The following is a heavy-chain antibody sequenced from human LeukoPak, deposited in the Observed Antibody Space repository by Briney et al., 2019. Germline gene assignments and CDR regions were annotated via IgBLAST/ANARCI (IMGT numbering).Heavy chain of an antibody. CDR3: ARYYYDSSGYLYYFDY. Sequence: GGSLRLSCAASGFTFSSYWMSWVRQAPGKGLEWVANIKQDGSEKYYVDSVKGRFTISRDNAKNSLYLQMNSLRAEDTAGYYCARYYYDSSGYLYYFDYWGQGTLVTVSS. V-gene: IGHV3-7*01. CDR2: IKQDGSEK. D-gene: IGHD3-22*01. CDR1: GFTFSSYW. J-gene: IGHJ4*02.